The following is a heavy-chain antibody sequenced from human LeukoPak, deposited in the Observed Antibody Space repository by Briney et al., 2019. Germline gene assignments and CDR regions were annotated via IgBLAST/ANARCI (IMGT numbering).Heavy chain of an antibody. D-gene: IGHD4-11*01. J-gene: IGHJ4*02. CDR1: GGSISSGGYS. CDR2: IYYSGST. CDR3: ARESSVTPYYFDY. Sequence: PSETLSLTCTVSGGSISSGGYSWSWIRQHPGKGLEWIGYIYYSGSTYYNPSLKSRVTISVDTSKNQFSLKLSSVTATDTAVYYCARESSVTPYYFDYWGQGTLVTVSS. V-gene: IGHV4-31*03.